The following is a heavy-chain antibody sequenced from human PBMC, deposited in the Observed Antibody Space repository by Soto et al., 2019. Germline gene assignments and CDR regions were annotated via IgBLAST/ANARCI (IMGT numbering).Heavy chain of an antibody. CDR2: ISANGQGI. J-gene: IGHJ4*02. V-gene: IGHV3-23*01. D-gene: IGHD1-1*01. CDR3: TRGPRSTSTGTGAF. Sequence: GGSLRLSCAASGFTFSTYALSWVRQAPGKGLEWVSAISANGQGIYYADSVRGRFTISRDNAKNTLYLQMNALRVEDTAVYYCTRGPRSTSTGTGAFWGQGTLVTVS. CDR1: GFTFSTYA.